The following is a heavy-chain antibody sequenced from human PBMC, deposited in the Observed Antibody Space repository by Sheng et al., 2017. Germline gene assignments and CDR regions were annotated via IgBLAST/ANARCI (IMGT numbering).Heavy chain of an antibody. CDR2: ISTEGNNK. J-gene: IGHJ5*02. D-gene: IGHD3-22*01. CDR3: ARGHCGTVSCYPHAISS. Sequence: QVQLVESGGGVVQPGRSLRLSCAASGFAFNQYAIHWVRQAPGKELEWVAVISTEGNNKHYADSVEGRFIISRDNSKNTLYLQMNDLRAEDTGVYYCARGHCGTVSCYPHAISSWGQGTRVTVST. CDR1: GFAFNQYA. V-gene: IGHV3-30*01.